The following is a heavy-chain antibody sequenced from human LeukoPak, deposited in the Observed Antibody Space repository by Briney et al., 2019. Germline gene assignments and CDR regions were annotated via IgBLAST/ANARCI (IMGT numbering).Heavy chain of an antibody. CDR3: VRRDTGWNYFDY. D-gene: IGHD6-19*01. Sequence: SETLSLTCAVSGGSINSHYWGWIRQPPGKGLQWIGDIYYTGKNNYNPSLQSRVTISLDTSKDPLSLNLTSVVAADTAIYYCVRRDTGWNYFDYWGQGILVTVSS. CDR2: IYYTGKN. CDR1: GGSINSHY. V-gene: IGHV4-59*08. J-gene: IGHJ4*02.